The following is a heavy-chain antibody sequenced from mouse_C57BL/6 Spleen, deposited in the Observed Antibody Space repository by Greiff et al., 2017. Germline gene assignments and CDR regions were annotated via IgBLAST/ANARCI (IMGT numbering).Heavy chain of an antibody. CDR3: ARTYGYDYYAMDY. V-gene: IGHV5-17*01. Sequence: EVMLVESGGGLVKPGGSLKLSCAASGFTFSDYGMHWVRQAPEKGLEWVAYISSGSSTIYYADTVKGRFTISRDNAKNTLFLQMTSLRSEDTAMYYCARTYGYDYYAMDYWGQGTSVTVSS. J-gene: IGHJ4*01. CDR2: ISSGSSTI. D-gene: IGHD2-2*01. CDR1: GFTFSDYG.